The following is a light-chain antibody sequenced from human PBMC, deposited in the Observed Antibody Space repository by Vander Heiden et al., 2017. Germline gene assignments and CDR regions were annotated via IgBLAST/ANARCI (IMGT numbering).Light chain of an antibody. CDR2: GAS. CDR3: QPEGSSPRT. Sequence: ESVLTQYPGTLSLSPGERATLSCRASQRVRSSYLAWYQQKPGQAPRLLIYGASSRATGIPDRFSGSGYETDFTLTISRLEPEDFAVYYCQPEGSSPRTFGQGTKLEIK. V-gene: IGKV3-20*01. CDR1: QRVRSSY. J-gene: IGKJ2*01.